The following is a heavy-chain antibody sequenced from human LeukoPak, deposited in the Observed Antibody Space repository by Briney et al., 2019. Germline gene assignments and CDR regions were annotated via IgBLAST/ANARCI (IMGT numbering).Heavy chain of an antibody. Sequence: GGSLRLSCAASGFTFSSNSMNWVRQAPGKGLEWVAVTCYDGSNKYYADAMKGRFTISRDNSKNALYLQMNSLRAEDTAVYFCARDHGDYSGKDYWGQGTLVTASS. J-gene: IGHJ4*02. CDR2: TCYDGSNK. CDR3: ARDHGDYSGKDY. D-gene: IGHD4-17*01. CDR1: GFTFSSNS. V-gene: IGHV3-33*08.